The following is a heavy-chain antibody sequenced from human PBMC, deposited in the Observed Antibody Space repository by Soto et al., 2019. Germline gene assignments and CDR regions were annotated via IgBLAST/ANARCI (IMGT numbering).Heavy chain of an antibody. CDR2: IYYSGST. J-gene: IGHJ6*03. Sequence: SETLSLTCTVSGGSISSGDYYWSWIRQPPGKGLEWIGYIYYSGSTYYNPSLKSRVTISVDTSKNQFSLKLSSVTAADTAVYYCARLEGGASRYYYYMDVWGKGTTVTVPS. CDR3: ARLEGGASRYYYYMDV. V-gene: IGHV4-30-4*01. D-gene: IGHD2-15*01. CDR1: GGSISSGDYY.